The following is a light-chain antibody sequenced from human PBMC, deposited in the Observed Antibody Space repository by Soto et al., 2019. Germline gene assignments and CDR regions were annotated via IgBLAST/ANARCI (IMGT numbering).Light chain of an antibody. V-gene: IGKV3-20*01. CDR1: QSVSSSY. Sequence: EIVLTQSPGTLSLSPGERATLSCRASQSVSSSYLAWYQQKPGQAPRLLIYGVSSRATGITDRFSGSGSGTDFPLTISRLEPEELAVYYCQLRKTFGQGTQVEIK. CDR2: GVS. CDR3: QLRKT. J-gene: IGKJ1*01.